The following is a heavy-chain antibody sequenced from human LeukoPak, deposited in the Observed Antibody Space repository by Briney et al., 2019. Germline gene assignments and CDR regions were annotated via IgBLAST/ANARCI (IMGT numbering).Heavy chain of an antibody. Sequence: PGGSLRLSWAASGFSFSSFAMHWVRQAPGKGLEYVSSINSIGGNTYYANSVMGRATISRDNSKNTLYLHLGSLRTEDTAVYFCARGHSDYRRLFDYWGQGTLVAVSS. CDR2: INSIGGNT. CDR3: ARGHSDYRRLFDY. V-gene: IGHV3-64*01. J-gene: IGHJ4*02. D-gene: IGHD4-11*01. CDR1: GFSFSSFA.